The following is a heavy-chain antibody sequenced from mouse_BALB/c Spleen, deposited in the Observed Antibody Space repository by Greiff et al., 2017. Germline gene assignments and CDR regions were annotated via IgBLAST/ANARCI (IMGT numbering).Heavy chain of an antibody. V-gene: IGHV14-3*02. CDR2: IDPANGNT. Sequence: VQLKQSGAELVKPGASVTLSCTASGFNIKDTYMHWVKQRPEQGLEWIGRIDPANGNTKYDPKFQGKATITADTSSNTAYLQLSSLTSEDTAVYYCARSPFYYAMDYWGQGTSVTVSS. J-gene: IGHJ4*01. CDR1: GFNIKDTY. CDR3: ARSPFYYAMDY.